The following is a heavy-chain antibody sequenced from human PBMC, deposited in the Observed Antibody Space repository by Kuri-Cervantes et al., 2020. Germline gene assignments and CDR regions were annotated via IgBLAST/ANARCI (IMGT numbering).Heavy chain of an antibody. D-gene: IGHD5-12*01. CDR1: GFTFSSYA. J-gene: IGHJ6*03. CDR2: ISGSGGST. V-gene: IGHV3-23*01. Sequence: SCAASGFTFSSYAMSWVRQAPGKGLEWVSAISGSGGSTYYADSVKGRFTISRDNSKNTLYLQMNSLRAEDTAVYYCAKYLVANYYYYYMDVWGKGTTVTVSS. CDR3: AKYLVANYYYYYMDV.